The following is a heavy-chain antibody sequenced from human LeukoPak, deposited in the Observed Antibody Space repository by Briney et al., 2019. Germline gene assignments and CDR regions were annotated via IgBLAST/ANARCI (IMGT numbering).Heavy chain of an antibody. Sequence: GGSLRLSCAASGFTFSSYSMNWVRQAPGKGLEWVSSISSSSSYIYYADSVKGRFTISRDNAKNSLYLQMNSLKTEDTAVYYCTTQEYYDSSGYYSYFDYWGQGTLVTVSS. CDR3: TTQEYYDSSGYYSYFDY. CDR1: GFTFSSYS. CDR2: ISSSSSYI. D-gene: IGHD3-22*01. V-gene: IGHV3-21*03. J-gene: IGHJ4*02.